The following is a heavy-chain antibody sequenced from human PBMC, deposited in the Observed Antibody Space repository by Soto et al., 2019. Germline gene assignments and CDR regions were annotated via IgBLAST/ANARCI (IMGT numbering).Heavy chain of an antibody. CDR3: VRDRRAYNWFDL. V-gene: IGHV3-30-3*01. Sequence: LRLSCAASGFTFSSYAMHWVRQAPGKGLEWVAVISYDGSNKYYADSVKGRFTISRDNAKNSLFLQMNSLRAEDTAVYYCVRDRRAYNWFDLWGPGTMVTVPS. J-gene: IGHJ5*01. CDR1: GFTFSSYA. CDR2: ISYDGSNK.